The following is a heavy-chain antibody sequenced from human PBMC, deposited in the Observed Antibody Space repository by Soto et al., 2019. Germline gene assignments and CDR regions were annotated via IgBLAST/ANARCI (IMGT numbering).Heavy chain of an antibody. CDR1: GGTFSSYA. CDR3: ARDVPAYCGCYCYPPDVFDI. D-gene: IGHD2-21*02. CDR2: IIPIFGTA. Sequence: GSAVKPCCKASGGTFSSYAISWVRQAPGQGLEWMGGIIPIFGTANYAQKFQGRVTITADESTSTAYMELSSLGSEDTAVYYCARDVPAYCGCYCYPPDVFDIRGQRSMVTVSS. J-gene: IGHJ3*02. V-gene: IGHV1-69*13.